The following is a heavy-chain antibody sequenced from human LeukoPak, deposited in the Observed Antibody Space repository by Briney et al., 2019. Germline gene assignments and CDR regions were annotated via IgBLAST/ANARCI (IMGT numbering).Heavy chain of an antibody. CDR1: GGSISSYY. Sequence: SETLSLTCTVSGGSISSYYWSWIRQPPGKGLEWIGYIYSSGSTDYNPSLKSRVTMSVDTSKNQFSLKLSSVTAADTAVYSCARGSVRGEFDPWGQGTLVTVSS. CDR3: ARGSVRGEFDP. CDR2: IYSSGST. V-gene: IGHV4-59*01. J-gene: IGHJ5*02. D-gene: IGHD3-10*01.